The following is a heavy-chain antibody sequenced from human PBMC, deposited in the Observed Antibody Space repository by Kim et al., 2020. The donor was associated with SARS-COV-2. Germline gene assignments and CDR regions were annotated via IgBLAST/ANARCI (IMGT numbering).Heavy chain of an antibody. V-gene: IGHV3-73*01. CDR1: GFRFSDFD. CDR2: IKTRPENYVT. J-gene: IGHJ4*02. D-gene: IGHD1-1*01. CDR3: VRRATPTGFDF. Sequence: GGSLRLSCAASGFRFSDFDIHWVRQASGKGLEWVGRIKTRPENYVTAYTASVKGRFTLSRDDSKNMAFLQMDSLKTEDTAVYYCVRRATPTGFDFWGQGTLVTVSS.